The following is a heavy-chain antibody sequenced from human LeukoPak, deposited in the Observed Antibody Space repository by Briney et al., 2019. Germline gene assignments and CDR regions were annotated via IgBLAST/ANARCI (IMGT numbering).Heavy chain of an antibody. J-gene: IGHJ5*02. V-gene: IGHV1-18*01. D-gene: IGHD3-9*01. CDR3: ARLPNYDILTGYSTYNWFDP. CDR1: GYTFTSYG. Sequence: ASVKVSCKASGYTFTSYGISWVRQAPGQGLEWMGWISAYNGNTNYAQKLQGRGTMTTDTSTSTAYMELRSLRSDDTAVYYCARLPNYDILTGYSTYNWFDPWGQGTLVTVSS. CDR2: ISAYNGNT.